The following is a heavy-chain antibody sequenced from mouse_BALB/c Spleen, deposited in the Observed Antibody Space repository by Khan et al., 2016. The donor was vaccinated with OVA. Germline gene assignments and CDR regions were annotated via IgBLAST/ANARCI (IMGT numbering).Heavy chain of an antibody. CDR1: GYSITSDYA. V-gene: IGHV3-2*02. CDR3: ARSVTITTVVATDFEY. CDR2: ISYSGRT. D-gene: IGHD1-1*01. Sequence: EVELVESGPGLVKPSQSLSLTCTVTGYSITSDYAWNWIRQFPGNKLEWMGYISYSGRTSYNPSLKSRISITRDTSKNQFFLQLNSVTTEDTATDDCARSVTITTVVATDFEYWGQGTTLTVSS. J-gene: IGHJ2*01.